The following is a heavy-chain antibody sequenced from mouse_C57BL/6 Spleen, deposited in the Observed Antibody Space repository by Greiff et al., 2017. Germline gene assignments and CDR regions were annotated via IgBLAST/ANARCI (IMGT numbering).Heavy chain of an antibody. Sequence: EVKLVESGGDLVKPGGSLKLSCAASGFTFSSYGMSWVRQTPDKRLEWVATISSGGSYTYYPDSVKGRFTISRDNAKNTLYLQMSSLKSEDTAMYYCARRYYYGPFAYWGQGTLVTVSA. CDR3: ARRYYYGPFAY. CDR1: GFTFSSYG. J-gene: IGHJ3*01. CDR2: ISSGGSYT. D-gene: IGHD1-1*01. V-gene: IGHV5-6*02.